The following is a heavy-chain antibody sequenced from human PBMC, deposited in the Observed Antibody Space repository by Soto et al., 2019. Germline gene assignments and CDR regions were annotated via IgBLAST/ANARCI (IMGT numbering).Heavy chain of an antibody. CDR2: FYYSGST. D-gene: IGHD6-19*01. CDR3: ARGGWKLFDY. V-gene: IGHV4-59*01. Sequence: SETLSLTCTVSGGSISSYYGSWIRQPPGKGLEWIGYFYYSGSTNYNPSLKSRVTISVDTSKNQFSLKLSSVTAADTAVYYCARGGWKLFDYWGQGTLVTVSS. CDR1: GGSISSYY. J-gene: IGHJ4*02.